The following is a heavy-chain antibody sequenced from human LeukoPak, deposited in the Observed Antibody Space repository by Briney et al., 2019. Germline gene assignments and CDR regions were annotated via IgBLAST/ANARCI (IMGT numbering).Heavy chain of an antibody. J-gene: IGHJ4*02. V-gene: IGHV4-34*01. CDR1: VGSLSGYN. CDR2: INHSVST. Sequence: SETLSLTSAVYVGSLSGYNWSWTRHPPRKGLECIGEINHSVSTNYNPSLKSRVTISVDTSKNQFSLKLRSVTAADTAVYYCARGITGPVEYWGQGTLVTVSS. CDR3: ARGITGPVEY. D-gene: IGHD3-16*01.